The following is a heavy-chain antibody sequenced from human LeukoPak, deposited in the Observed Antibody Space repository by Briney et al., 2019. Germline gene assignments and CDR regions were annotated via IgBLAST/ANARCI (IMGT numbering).Heavy chain of an antibody. CDR3: AREPRRWSGYFDY. D-gene: IGHD3-3*01. CDR1: GFTFSSYE. Sequence: GSLLLSCAASGFTFSSYEMNWVRQAPGKGLEWVSYISSSGSTIYYADSVKGRFTISRDNARNSLYLQMNSLRAEDTAVYYCAREPRRWSGYFDYWGQGTLVTVSS. V-gene: IGHV3-48*03. CDR2: ISSSGSTI. J-gene: IGHJ4*02.